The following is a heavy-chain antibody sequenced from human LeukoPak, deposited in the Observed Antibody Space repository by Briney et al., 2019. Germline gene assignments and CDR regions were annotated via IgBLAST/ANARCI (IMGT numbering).Heavy chain of an antibody. J-gene: IGHJ6*03. D-gene: IGHD6-6*01. CDR1: GGSLSSRPYY. CDR3: ARDCSSSSTVYYYYYMDV. Sequence: SETLSLTCTVSGGSLSSRPYYWGWVRQPPGKGLEWIGTISYSGTTYYSPSLKSRVTVSLDTSKNQFSLKLGSVTAADTAIYYCARDCSSSSTVYYYYYMDVWGKGTTVTVSS. CDR2: ISYSGTT. V-gene: IGHV4-39*07.